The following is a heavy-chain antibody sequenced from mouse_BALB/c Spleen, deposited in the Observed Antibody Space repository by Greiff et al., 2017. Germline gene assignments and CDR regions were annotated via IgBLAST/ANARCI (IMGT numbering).Heavy chain of an antibody. V-gene: IGHV1S127*01. CDR1: GYTFTSYW. D-gene: IGHD2-2*01. Sequence: QVQLQQPGAELVKPGASVKMSCKASGYTFTSYWMHWVKQRPGQGLEWIGVIDPSDSYTSYNQKFKGKATLTVDTSSSTAYMQLSSLTSEDSAVYYCTRTGYYWYFDVWGAGTTVTVSS. CDR3: TRTGYYWYFDV. CDR2: IDPSDSYT. J-gene: IGHJ1*01.